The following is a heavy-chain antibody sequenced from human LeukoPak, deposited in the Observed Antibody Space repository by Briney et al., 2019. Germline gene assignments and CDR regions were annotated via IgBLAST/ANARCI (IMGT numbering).Heavy chain of an antibody. D-gene: IGHD5-24*01. CDR2: LSGSGNAT. CDR3: ASQMAATSH. Sequence: QPGGSLRLSCAASGFAFTNFAMSWVRQAPGKGLEWVSALSGSGNATYYADFVRGRFTISRDNSKNILYLQMNSLLAEDTAVYFCASQMAATSHWGQGILVTVSS. CDR1: GFAFTNFA. V-gene: IGHV3-23*01. J-gene: IGHJ4*02.